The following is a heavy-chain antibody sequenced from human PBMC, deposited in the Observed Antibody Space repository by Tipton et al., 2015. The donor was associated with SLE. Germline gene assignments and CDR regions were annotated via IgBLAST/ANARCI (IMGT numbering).Heavy chain of an antibody. CDR3: ARVIAAPPYGLDV. CDR2: ISYDGSNK. D-gene: IGHD2-15*01. J-gene: IGHJ4*02. V-gene: IGHV3-30*04. Sequence: SLRLSCAASGFTFSNYAMHWVRQAPGKGLEWVALISYDGSNKYYADSVKGRFTISRDNSKNTLYVQMNSLRAEDTSVYYCARVIAAPPYGLDVWGQGTLVTVSS. CDR1: GFTFSNYA.